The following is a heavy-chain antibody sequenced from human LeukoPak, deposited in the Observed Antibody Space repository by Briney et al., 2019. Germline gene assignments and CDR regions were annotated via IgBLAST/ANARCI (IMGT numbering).Heavy chain of an antibody. CDR3: ARQYISGQWYFDY. CDR2: LDNNGDNT. D-gene: IGHD5-18*01. J-gene: IGHJ4*02. Sequence: GGSLRLSCVGSGYTFTTYGMSWVRQAPGKGLEWVSGLDNNGDNTYYADSVKGRFTISRDNSKNTLYLQMNSLIPEDTAVYYCARQYISGQWYFDYWGQGTLVTVSS. CDR1: GYTFTTYG. V-gene: IGHV3-23*01.